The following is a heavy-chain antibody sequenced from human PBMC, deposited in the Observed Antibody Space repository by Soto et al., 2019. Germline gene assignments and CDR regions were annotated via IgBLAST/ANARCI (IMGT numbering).Heavy chain of an antibody. V-gene: IGHV3-66*01. CDR2: IYSGGST. J-gene: IGHJ6*03. CDR3: ARDRVADVLRFLEWSQWDYYYMDV. CDR1: GFTVSSNY. Sequence: GGSLRLSCAASGFTVSSNYMSWVRQAPGRGLEWVSVIYSGGSTYYADSVKGRFTISRDNSKNTLYLQMNSLRAEDTAVYYCARDRVADVLRFLEWSQWDYYYMDVWGKGTTVTVSS. D-gene: IGHD3-3*01.